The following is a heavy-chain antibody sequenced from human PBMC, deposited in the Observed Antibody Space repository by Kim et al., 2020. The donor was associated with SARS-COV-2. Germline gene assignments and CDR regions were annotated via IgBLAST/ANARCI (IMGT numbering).Heavy chain of an antibody. CDR2: IGTSDTPI. D-gene: IGHD3-9*01. CDR1: GFTFSDYY. V-gene: IGHV3-11*01. Sequence: GGSLRLSCAASGFTFSDYYMNWIRQTPGEGLEWVSSIGTSDTPIYYADSVKGRFTISRDDAKNSLFLQMNSLTAEDTAIYYCVRLRPGYCDYWGQGTPVTVSA. J-gene: IGHJ4*02. CDR3: VRLRPGYCDY.